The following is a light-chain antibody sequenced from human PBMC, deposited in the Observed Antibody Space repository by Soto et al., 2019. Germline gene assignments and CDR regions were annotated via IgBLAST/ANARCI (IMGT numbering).Light chain of an antibody. CDR3: QHYDGYPQT. Sequence: DIQRTQCPSSLSASVVDRGTTPSLASQDINNFLAWFQQKPGKAPKTLIYGASSLHSGVPSRFSGSGSGTDFTLTISSLQPDDLATYYCQHYDGYPQTFGQGTRLEI. CDR2: GAS. CDR1: QDINNF. J-gene: IGKJ5*01. V-gene: IGKV1-16*01.